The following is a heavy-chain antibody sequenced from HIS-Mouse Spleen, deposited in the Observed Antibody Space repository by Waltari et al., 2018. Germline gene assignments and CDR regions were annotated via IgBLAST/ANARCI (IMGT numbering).Heavy chain of an antibody. CDR1: CGSISSTTYY. D-gene: IGHD6-13*01. J-gene: IGHJ2*01. V-gene: IGHV4-39*07. CDR2: IYYSGST. CDR3: AREIPYSSSWYDWYFDL. Sequence: QLQLQESGPGLVKPSETLSLTCTVPCGSISSTTYYLGRIRQPPGKGLEWIGSIYYSGSTYYNPSLKSRVTISVDTSKNQFSLKLSSVTAADTAVYYCAREIPYSSSWYDWYFDLWGRGTLVTVSS.